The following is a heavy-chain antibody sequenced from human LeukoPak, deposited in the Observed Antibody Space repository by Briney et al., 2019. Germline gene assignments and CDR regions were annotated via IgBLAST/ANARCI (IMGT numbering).Heavy chain of an antibody. D-gene: IGHD3/OR15-3a*01. J-gene: IGHJ4*02. CDR2: IFHSESV. CDR1: GVSISTNTW. Sequence: SETLSLTCAVSGVSISTNTWWSWVRQPPGKGLEWIGEIFHSESVNSNPSLESRLTISLDKSKNHFSLELTSVTAADTAVYYCARQTGSGLFILPGGQGTLVTVSS. CDR3: ARQTGSGLFILP. V-gene: IGHV4-4*02.